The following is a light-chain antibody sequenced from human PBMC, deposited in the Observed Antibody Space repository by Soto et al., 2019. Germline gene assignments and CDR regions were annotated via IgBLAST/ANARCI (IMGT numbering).Light chain of an antibody. CDR2: EVT. V-gene: IGLV2-18*02. CDR3: SSYTSTSRYV. J-gene: IGLJ1*01. CDR1: SSDVGKYDR. Sequence: QSVLTHPPSVSGSPGQSVTISCTGTSSDVGKYDRVSWYQQPPGTAPKLIIYEVTNRPSGVPARFSGSKSGNTASLTISGLQAEDEADYYCSSYTSTSRYVFGAGTKVTVL.